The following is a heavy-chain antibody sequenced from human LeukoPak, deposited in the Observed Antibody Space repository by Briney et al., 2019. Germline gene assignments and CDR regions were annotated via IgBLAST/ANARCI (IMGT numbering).Heavy chain of an antibody. CDR2: IKEDGSQK. Sequence: GGSLRLSCAASGFTFSSYAMHWVRQTPGKGLEWVANIKEDGSQKYYADSVMGRFTISRDNAENSLYLQLNSLRAEDTAMYYCAGDRGYLQFDYWGQGTLVTVSS. V-gene: IGHV3-7*03. D-gene: IGHD3-10*01. CDR1: GFTFSSYA. CDR3: AGDRGYLQFDY. J-gene: IGHJ4*02.